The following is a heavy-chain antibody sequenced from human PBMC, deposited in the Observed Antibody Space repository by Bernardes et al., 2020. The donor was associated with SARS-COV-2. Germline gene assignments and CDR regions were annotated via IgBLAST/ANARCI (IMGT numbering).Heavy chain of an antibody. CDR3: ARQRADYDFWSGYYRRGNWFDP. J-gene: IGHJ5*02. CDR2: IYYSGST. Sequence: SETLSLTCTVSGGSISSYYWSWIRQPPVKGLEWIGYIYYSGSTNYNPSLKSRITISVDTSKNQFSLKLSSVTAADTAVYYCARQRADYDFWSGYYRRGNWFDPWGQGTLVTVSS. D-gene: IGHD3-3*01. CDR1: GGSISSYY. V-gene: IGHV4-59*08.